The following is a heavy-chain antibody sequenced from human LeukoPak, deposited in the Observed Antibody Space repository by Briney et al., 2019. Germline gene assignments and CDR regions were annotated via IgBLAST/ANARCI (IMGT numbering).Heavy chain of an antibody. D-gene: IGHD3-22*01. CDR1: GFTFSSYE. V-gene: IGHV3-30*02. J-gene: IGHJ4*02. CDR3: AKENYYDADY. CDR2: IRYDGSNK. Sequence: PGGSLRLSCAASGFTFSSYEMNWVRQAPGKGLEWVAFIRYDGSNKYYADSVKGRFTISRDNSKNTLYLQMNSLRAEDTAVYYCAKENYYDADYWGQGTLVTVSS.